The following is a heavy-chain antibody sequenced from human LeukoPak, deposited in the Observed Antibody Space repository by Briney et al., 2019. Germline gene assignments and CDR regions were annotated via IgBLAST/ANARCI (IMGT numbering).Heavy chain of an antibody. D-gene: IGHD1-7*01. J-gene: IGHJ5*02. V-gene: IGHV4-34*01. Sequence: KPSETLSLTFAVYGGSFSGYYWSGIRQPPGKGLEWIGEINHSVSTNYNPSLKSRVTLSVDTSKNQFSLKLSSVTAADTAVYYCARHQVPDDWNYALWTNWFDPWGQGTLVTVSS. CDR3: ARHQVPDDWNYALWTNWFDP. CDR1: GGSFSGYY. CDR2: INHSVST.